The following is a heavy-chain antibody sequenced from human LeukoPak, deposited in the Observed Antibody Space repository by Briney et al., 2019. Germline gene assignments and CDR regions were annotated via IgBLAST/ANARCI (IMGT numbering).Heavy chain of an antibody. V-gene: IGHV4-34*01. Sequence: SETLSLTCAVFGGSFSGSYWIWIRQPPGKGLEWIGEINPSGSTNYNPPLKSRVTISVDTSKNQFSLKLSSVTAADTAVYYCARDPFTATVTWGQGTLVTVSS. D-gene: IGHD4-17*01. CDR2: INPSGST. CDR1: GGSFSGSY. CDR3: ARDPFTATVT. J-gene: IGHJ4*02.